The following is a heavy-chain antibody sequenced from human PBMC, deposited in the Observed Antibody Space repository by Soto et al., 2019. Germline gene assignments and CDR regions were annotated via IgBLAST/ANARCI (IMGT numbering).Heavy chain of an antibody. J-gene: IGHJ4*02. CDR2: INTYNGNT. D-gene: IGHD3-22*01. Sequence: VQLVQSGPEVKKPGASVKVSCKASGYTFINYAITWVRQAPGQGLEWMGWINTYNGNTNDAENLQGRATMTTDTSTNTASMEMRSLSSDDTAVDYCSKSPRDDMADDWGQGTLVTVSS. CDR1: GYTFINYA. V-gene: IGHV1-18*01. CDR3: SKSPRDDMADD.